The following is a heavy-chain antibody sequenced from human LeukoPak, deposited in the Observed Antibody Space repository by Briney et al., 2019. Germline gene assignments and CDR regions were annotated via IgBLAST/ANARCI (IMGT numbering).Heavy chain of an antibody. CDR2: IRYDGSNK. V-gene: IGHV3-30*02. D-gene: IGHD4-23*01. J-gene: IGHJ4*02. CDR1: GFTFSSYG. CDR3: AKKGTTVVTPVGY. Sequence: GGSLRLSCAASGFTFSSYGMHWVRQAPGKGLEWVAFIRYDGSNKYYADSVKGRFTISRDNSKNTLYLQMNSLRAEDTAVYYCAKKGTTVVTPVGYWGQGTLVTVSS.